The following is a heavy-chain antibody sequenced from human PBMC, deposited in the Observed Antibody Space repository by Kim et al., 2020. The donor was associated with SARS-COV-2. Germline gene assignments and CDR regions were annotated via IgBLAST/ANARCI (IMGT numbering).Heavy chain of an antibody. CDR2: ISAYNGNT. CDR1: GYTFTSYG. D-gene: IGHD1-26*01. Sequence: ASVKVSCKASGYTFTSYGISWVRQAPGQGLEWMGWISAYNGNTNYAQKLQGRVTMTTDTSTSTAYMELRSLRSDDTAVYYCAREGGSLRWYLALGLDYWGQGTLVTVSS. V-gene: IGHV1-18*01. J-gene: IGHJ4*02. CDR3: AREGGSLRWYLALGLDY.